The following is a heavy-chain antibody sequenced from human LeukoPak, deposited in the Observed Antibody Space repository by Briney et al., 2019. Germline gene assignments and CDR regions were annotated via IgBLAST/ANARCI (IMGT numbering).Heavy chain of an antibody. CDR2: IYPGDSDT. CDR3: ARPGGSYYLPFDF. V-gene: IGHV5-51*01. CDR1: GDDFTKFW. D-gene: IGHD1-26*01. Sequence: GESLKISCQDSGDDFTKFWVAWVRQMPGKGLEWMGIIYPGDSDTRYSPSFQGQVTISADKSISTAYLQWSSLKASDTAMYYCARPGGSYYLPFDFWGQGTLVTVSS. J-gene: IGHJ4*02.